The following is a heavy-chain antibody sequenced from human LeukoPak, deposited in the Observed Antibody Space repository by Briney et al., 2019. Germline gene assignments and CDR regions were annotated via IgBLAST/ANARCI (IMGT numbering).Heavy chain of an antibody. CDR1: GFTFSSYS. D-gene: IGHD6-19*01. CDR3: ASDLSIAVAGTRFDY. Sequence: GGSLRLSCAASGFTFSSYSMNWVRQAPGKGLEWVSSISSSSSYIYYADSVKGRFTISRDNAKNSLYLQMNSLRAEDTAVYYCASDLSIAVAGTRFDYWGQGTLVTVSS. J-gene: IGHJ4*02. V-gene: IGHV3-21*01. CDR2: ISSSSSYI.